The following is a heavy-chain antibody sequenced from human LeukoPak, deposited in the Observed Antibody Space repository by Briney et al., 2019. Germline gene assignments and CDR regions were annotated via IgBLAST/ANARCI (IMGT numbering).Heavy chain of an antibody. D-gene: IGHD3-3*01. V-gene: IGHV1-69-2*01. CDR1: GYTFTDYY. CDR3: ATASSAITIFGVVIVNNAFDI. CDR2: VDPEDGET. Sequence: ASAKVSCKVSGYTFTDYYMHWVQQAPGKGLEWMGLVDPEDGETIYAEKFQGRVTITADTSTDTAYMELSSLRSEDTAVYYCATASSAITIFGVVIVNNAFDIWGQGTMVTVS. J-gene: IGHJ3*02.